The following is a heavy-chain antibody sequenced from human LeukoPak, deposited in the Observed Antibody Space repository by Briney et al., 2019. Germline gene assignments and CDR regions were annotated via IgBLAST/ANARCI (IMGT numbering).Heavy chain of an antibody. CDR1: GYIFTDYY. V-gene: IGHV1/OR15-1*04. CDR2: INPNSGGT. CDR3: AIAGIAAAGRSTDY. D-gene: IGHD6-13*01. Sequence: ASVKVSCKASGYIFTDYYMHWVRQAPGQGLEWMGRINPNSGGTNYAQKFQGRVTITTDESTSTAYMELSSLRSEDTAVYYCAIAGIAAAGRSTDYWGQGTLVTVSA. J-gene: IGHJ4*02.